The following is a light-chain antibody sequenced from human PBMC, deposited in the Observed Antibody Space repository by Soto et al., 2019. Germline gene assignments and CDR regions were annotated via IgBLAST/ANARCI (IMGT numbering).Light chain of an antibody. CDR1: TGAVTSGHY. Sequence: QALVTQEPSLTVSPGGTGTLTYGSSTGAVTSGHYPYWFQQKPGQAPRTLIYDTSNKHSWTPARFSGSLLGGKAALTLSGAQPEDEAEYYCLLSFSGALNWAFGGGTKLTVL. CDR3: LLSFSGALNWA. V-gene: IGLV7-46*01. CDR2: DTS. J-gene: IGLJ3*02.